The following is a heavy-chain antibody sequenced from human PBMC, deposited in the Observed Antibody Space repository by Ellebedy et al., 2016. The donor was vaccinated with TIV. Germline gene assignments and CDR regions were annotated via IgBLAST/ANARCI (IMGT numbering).Heavy chain of an antibody. Sequence: SETLSLTCTVSGGSISSYYWSWIRQPPGKGLEWIGYIYYSGSTNYNPSLKSRVTISVDTSKNQFSLKLSSVTAADTAVYYCAGVGASKVRDIQHWGQGTLVTVSS. CDR2: IYYSGST. V-gene: IGHV4-59*01. D-gene: IGHD1-26*01. CDR3: AGVGASKVRDIQH. CDR1: GGSISSYY. J-gene: IGHJ1*01.